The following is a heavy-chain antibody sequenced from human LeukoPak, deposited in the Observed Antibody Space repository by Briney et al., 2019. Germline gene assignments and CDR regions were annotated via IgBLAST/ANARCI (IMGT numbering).Heavy chain of an antibody. Sequence: GGSLRLFCAAWGFTFKRYGMHGVRQAPGKGRVWVAVISYHGSNKLYADSVKGRFTISRDNSKNTLYLQMNSLRAEDTAVYYCAKVSSEDSSGSTRHFDYWGQGTLVTVSS. J-gene: IGHJ4*02. CDR1: GFTFKRYG. CDR3: AKVSSEDSSGSTRHFDY. D-gene: IGHD3-22*01. CDR2: ISYHGSNK. V-gene: IGHV3-30*18.